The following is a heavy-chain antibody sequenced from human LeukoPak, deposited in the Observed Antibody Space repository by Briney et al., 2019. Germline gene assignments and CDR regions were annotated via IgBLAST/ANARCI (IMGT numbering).Heavy chain of an antibody. V-gene: IGHV1-69*04. J-gene: IGHJ4*02. CDR3: ARNYYGGDDY. CDR1: GGTFSSYA. D-gene: IGHD4-23*01. Sequence: GSSVKVSCKASGGTFSSYAISWVRQAPGQGLDWMGRIIPIFGIANYAQKFQGRVTITADKSTSPAYMELSSLRSEDTAVYYCARNYYGGDDYWGQGTLVTVSS. CDR2: IIPIFGIA.